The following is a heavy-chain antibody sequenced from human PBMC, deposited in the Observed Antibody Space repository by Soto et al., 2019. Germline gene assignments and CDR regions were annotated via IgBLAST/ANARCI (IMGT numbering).Heavy chain of an antibody. D-gene: IGHD6-13*01. J-gene: IGHJ4*01. CDR2: INPNSGGT. Sequence: XSVNVSFQASGYSFTCYYIHWVRQAPGQGLEWMGWINPNSGGTNYAQKFQGWVTMTRDTSISTAYMELSRLRSDDTAVYYCARDHSSSWYGGYDYWGHGTLVTVSS. V-gene: IGHV1-2*04. CDR3: ARDHSSSWYGGYDY. CDR1: GYSFTCYY.